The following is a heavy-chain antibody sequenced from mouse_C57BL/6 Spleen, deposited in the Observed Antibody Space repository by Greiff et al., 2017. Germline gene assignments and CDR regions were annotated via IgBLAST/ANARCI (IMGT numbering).Heavy chain of an antibody. J-gene: IGHJ2*01. Sequence: VQLQQSGAELVRPGASVKLSCTASGFNIKDYYMHWVKQRPEQGLEWIGRIDPEDGDTEYAPKFQGKATMTADTSSSTAYLQLSSLTSEDTAVYYCATVVARDFDYWGQGTTLTVSS. CDR2: IDPEDGDT. CDR3: ATVVARDFDY. CDR1: GFNIKDYY. V-gene: IGHV14-1*01. D-gene: IGHD1-1*01.